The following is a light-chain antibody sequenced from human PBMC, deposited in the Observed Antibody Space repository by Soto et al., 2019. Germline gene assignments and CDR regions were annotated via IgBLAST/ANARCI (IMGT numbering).Light chain of an antibody. Sequence: DIQMTQSPSSLSASVGDRVTITCRASQGISNYLAWYQQKPGKVPKLLIYAASTLQSGVPSRFSGSGSGTDFTLTISSLQPEDVATYYCQQYNSAPRGVTFGGGTKVEIK. CDR3: QQYNSAPRGVT. CDR1: QGISNY. CDR2: AAS. V-gene: IGKV1-27*01. J-gene: IGKJ4*01.